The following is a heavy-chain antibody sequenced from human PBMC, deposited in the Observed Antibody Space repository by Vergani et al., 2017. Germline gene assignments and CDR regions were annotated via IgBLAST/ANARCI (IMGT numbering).Heavy chain of an antibody. CDR1: GGSISSTTYY. V-gene: IGHV4-39*01. D-gene: IGHD2-2*01. CDR3: ARHVSTAGFAP. Sequence: QLQLQESGPGLVKPSETLSLTCTVSGGSISSTTYYWGWIRQPPGKGLEWIATIYYSGSTYYNPSLKSRVTISVDTSKNQFYLKLSSVIAADTAMYYCARHVSTAGFAPWGQGTLVTVSS. CDR2: IYYSGST. J-gene: IGHJ5*02.